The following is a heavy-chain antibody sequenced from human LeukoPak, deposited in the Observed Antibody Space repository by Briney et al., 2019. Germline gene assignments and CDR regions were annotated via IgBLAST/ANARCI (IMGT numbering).Heavy chain of an antibody. CDR1: GFTFSTYS. J-gene: IGHJ5*02. CDR3: ARDREVELFSDNCFDP. D-gene: IGHD3-10*01. Sequence: GGSPRLSCAASGFTFSTYSMNWVRQAPGKGLEWVSSISSSSSYIYYADSVKGRFTISRDNAKNSLYLQMNSLRAEDTAVYYCARDREVELFSDNCFDPWGQGTLVTVSS. CDR2: ISSSSSYI. V-gene: IGHV3-21*01.